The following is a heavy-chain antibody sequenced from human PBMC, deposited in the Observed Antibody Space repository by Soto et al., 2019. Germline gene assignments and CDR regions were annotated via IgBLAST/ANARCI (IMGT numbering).Heavy chain of an antibody. CDR2: ISHDGDNQ. J-gene: IGHJ4*02. V-gene: IGHV3-30*03. CDR3: AAGVGDGRDFDY. CDR1: GFTFITFA. D-gene: IGHD2-21*02. Sequence: QVQLVESGGGVVQPGRSLRLSCAASGFTFITFAMHWVRQAPGKGPEWLAVISHDGDNQYYADSVKGRFIISRDNSKNTQFLQMNILRPEDTALYYCAAGVGDGRDFDYWGQGALVTVSS.